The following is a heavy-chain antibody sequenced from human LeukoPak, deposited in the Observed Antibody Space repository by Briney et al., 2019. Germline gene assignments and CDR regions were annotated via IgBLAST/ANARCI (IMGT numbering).Heavy chain of an antibody. CDR2: IYSGGST. V-gene: IGHV3-53*01. CDR3: AKSDTPWSGTGWFDP. J-gene: IGHJ5*02. D-gene: IGHD3-3*01. CDR1: GFTVSSNY. Sequence: PGGSLRLSCAASGFTVSSNYMSWVRQAPGKGLEWVSVIYSGGSTYYADSVKGRFTISRDNSKNTLYLQMNSLRAEDTAVYYCAKSDTPWSGTGWFDPWGQGTLVTVSS.